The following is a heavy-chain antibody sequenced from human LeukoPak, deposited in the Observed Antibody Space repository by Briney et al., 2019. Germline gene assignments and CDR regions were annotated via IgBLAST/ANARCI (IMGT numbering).Heavy chain of an antibody. CDR1: GYTFTSYA. CDR3: ARGPFRGYGMDV. Sequence: EASVKVSCKASGYTFTSYAMHWVRQAPGQRLEWMGWINAGNGNTKYSQKFQGRVTITWDTSASTAYMELSSLRSEDTAVYYCARGPFRGYGMDVWGQGTTVTVSS. J-gene: IGHJ6*02. CDR2: INAGNGNT. V-gene: IGHV1-3*01. D-gene: IGHD3-10*01.